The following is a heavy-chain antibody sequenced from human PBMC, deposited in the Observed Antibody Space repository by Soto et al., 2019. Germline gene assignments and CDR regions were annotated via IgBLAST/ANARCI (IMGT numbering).Heavy chain of an antibody. Sequence: QEQLVESGGGVVQPGRSLRLSCRVSGFTFINYAMHWVRQAPGKGLEWVALISGDGSNEYYADSVKGRFTISRDNSRNTLYLQMNSLSAADTPVYYCARHLSHLKNGWLDPWGQGTLVTVSS. CDR2: ISGDGSNE. J-gene: IGHJ5*02. V-gene: IGHV3-30-3*01. CDR1: GFTFINYA. CDR3: ARHLSHLKNGWLDP. D-gene: IGHD3-3*02.